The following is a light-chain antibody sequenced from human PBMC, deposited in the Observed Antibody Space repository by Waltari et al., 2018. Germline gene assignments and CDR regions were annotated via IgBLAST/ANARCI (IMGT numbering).Light chain of an antibody. CDR2: YRSDSNN. V-gene: IGLV5-45*01. CDR3: MILHNNAVV. CDR1: SGIRVGTYK. J-gene: IGLJ3*02. Sequence: QAVLPQTASLSASSGALVSLTCTLRSGIRVGTYKIYWYQQRPGSPPQLLVKYRSDSNNERGSGVPRRFSGSRDTSANAGILFISGLQAEDEADYYCMILHNNAVVFGGGTRLTVL.